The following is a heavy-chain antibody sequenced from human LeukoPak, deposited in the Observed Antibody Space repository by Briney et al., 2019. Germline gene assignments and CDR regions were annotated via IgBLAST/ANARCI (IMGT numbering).Heavy chain of an antibody. CDR2: IKQDGSEK. J-gene: IGHJ2*01. CDR1: GFTFSSYW. CDR3: ARDSCSGGGCHYWYFDL. Sequence: GGSLRLSCAASGFTFSSYWMSWVRQAPGKGLEWVANIKQDGSEKYYVDSVKGRFTISRDNAKNSLYLQMNSLRAEDTAVYYCARDSCSGGGCHYWYFDLWGRGTLVTVSS. D-gene: IGHD2-15*01. V-gene: IGHV3-7*03.